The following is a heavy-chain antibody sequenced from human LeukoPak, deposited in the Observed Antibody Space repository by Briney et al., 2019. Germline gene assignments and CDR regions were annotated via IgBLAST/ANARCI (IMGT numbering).Heavy chain of an antibody. CDR1: GYTFTGYY. Sequence: EASVKVSCKASGYTFTGYYMHWVRQAPGQGLEWMGGIIPIFGTANYAQKFQGRVTITTDESTSTAYMELSSLRSEDTAVYYCARDSTYDFWSGYYDYWGQGTLVTVSS. CDR3: ARDSTYDFWSGYYDY. D-gene: IGHD3-3*01. CDR2: IIPIFGTA. J-gene: IGHJ4*02. V-gene: IGHV1-69*05.